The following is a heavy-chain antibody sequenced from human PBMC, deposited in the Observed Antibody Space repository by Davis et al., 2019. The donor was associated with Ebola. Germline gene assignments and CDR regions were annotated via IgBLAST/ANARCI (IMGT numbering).Heavy chain of an antibody. Sequence: SETLSLTCTVSGGSISSYCWSWIRQPPGKGLEWIGYIYYSGSTNYNPSLKSRVTISVDTSKNQFSRKLSSVTAADTAVYYCARGSGSYSHYWGQGTLVTVSS. CDR2: IYYSGST. J-gene: IGHJ4*02. CDR3: ARGSGSYSHY. D-gene: IGHD1-26*01. CDR1: GGSISSYC. V-gene: IGHV4-59*01.